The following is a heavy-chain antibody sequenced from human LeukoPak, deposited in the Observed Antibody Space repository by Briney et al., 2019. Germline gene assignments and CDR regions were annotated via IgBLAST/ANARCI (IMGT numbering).Heavy chain of an antibody. CDR3: VRDRGFGADDY. V-gene: IGHV3-7*01. CDR2: IRQDGGTM. J-gene: IGHJ4*02. Sequence: PGGSLRLSCVASGFTFSSYSMNWVRQAPGKGLEWVANIRQDGGTMSYVDSVKGRFTISRDNAKNSLYLQMSSLRAEDTAVYYCVRDRGFGADDYWGQGTLVTVSS. CDR1: GFTFSSYS. D-gene: IGHD3-10*01.